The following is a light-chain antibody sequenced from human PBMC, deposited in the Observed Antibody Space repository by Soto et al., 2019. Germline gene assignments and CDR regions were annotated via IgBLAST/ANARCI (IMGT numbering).Light chain of an antibody. CDR2: DVI. CDR1: SSDVGDYEH. Sequence: QSVLIQPPSVSGSPGQSVTISCTVTSSDVGDYEHVSWYQLAPGTAPKLLISDVINRPSGVPDRFSGSKSGNTPSLTISGLQAEDEADYYCGLFTSSATWVFGGGTKVTVL. CDR3: GLFTSSATWV. V-gene: IGLV2-18*01. J-gene: IGLJ3*02.